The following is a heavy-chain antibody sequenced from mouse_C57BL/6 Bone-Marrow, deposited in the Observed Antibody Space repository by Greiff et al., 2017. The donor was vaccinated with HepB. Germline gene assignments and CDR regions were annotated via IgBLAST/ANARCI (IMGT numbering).Heavy chain of an antibody. CDR2: IRNKANGYTT. CDR1: GFTFTDYY. CDR3: ARWAITTVVAVYYFDY. J-gene: IGHJ2*01. V-gene: IGHV7-3*01. D-gene: IGHD1-1*01. Sequence: EVHLVESGGGLVQPGGSLSLSCAASGFTFTDYYMSWVRQPPGKALEWLGFIRNKANGYTTEYSASVKGRFTISRDNSQSILYLQMNALRAEDSATYYCARWAITTVVAVYYFDYWGQGTTLTVSS.